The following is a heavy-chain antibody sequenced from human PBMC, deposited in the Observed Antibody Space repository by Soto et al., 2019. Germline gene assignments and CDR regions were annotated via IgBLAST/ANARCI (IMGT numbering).Heavy chain of an antibody. CDR1: GGSFSGYY. CDR3: AREEGGAARLSFGSRRGNWFDP. V-gene: IGHV4-34*01. CDR2: INHSGST. Sequence: PENLSLTSAVYGGSFSGYYRSWIRQPPGKGLEWIGEINHSGSTNYNPSLKSRGTISVDTSQNQFSLKLRSVTAEDTAVYYCAREEGGAARLSFGSRRGNWFDPWGQGTLVTV. J-gene: IGHJ5*02. D-gene: IGHD3-16*01.